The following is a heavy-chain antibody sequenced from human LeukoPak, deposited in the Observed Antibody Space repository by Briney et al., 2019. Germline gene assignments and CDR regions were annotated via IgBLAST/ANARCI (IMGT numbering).Heavy chain of an antibody. Sequence: GGSLRLSCAASGFTFSSYWMSWVRQAPGKGLEWVANIKQDGSEKYCVDSVKGRFTISRDNAKNSLYLQMNSLRAEDTAVYYCARLKWLVGYYYYYYMDVWGKGTTVTVSS. D-gene: IGHD6-19*01. CDR3: ARLKWLVGYYYYYYMDV. CDR1: GFTFSSYW. J-gene: IGHJ6*03. CDR2: IKQDGSEK. V-gene: IGHV3-7*01.